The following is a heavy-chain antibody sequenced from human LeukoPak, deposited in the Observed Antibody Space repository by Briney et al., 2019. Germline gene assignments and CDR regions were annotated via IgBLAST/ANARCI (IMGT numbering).Heavy chain of an antibody. J-gene: IGHJ3*02. Sequence: SETLSLTCTVSGGSISSSSYYWGWIRQHPGKGLEWIGSIYYSGSTYYNPSLKSRVTISVDTSKNQFSLKLSSVTAADTAVYYCAREGLGYCSSTSCYRDAFDIWGQGTMVTVSS. CDR2: IYYSGST. V-gene: IGHV4-39*07. D-gene: IGHD2-2*02. CDR3: AREGLGYCSSTSCYRDAFDI. CDR1: GGSISSSSYY.